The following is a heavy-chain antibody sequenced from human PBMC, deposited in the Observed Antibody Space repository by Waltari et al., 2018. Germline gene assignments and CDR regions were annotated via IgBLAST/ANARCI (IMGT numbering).Heavy chain of an antibody. CDR1: GGSISSYY. J-gene: IGHJ6*03. Sequence: QVQLQESGPGLVKPSETLSLTCTVSGGSISSYYWSWIRQPPGKGLEWIGYIYYSGSTNYNPSLKSRVTISVDTSKNQFSLKLSSVTAADTAVYYCARDGGSSSYYYYYYYMDVWGKGTTVTVSS. V-gene: IGHV4-59*01. CDR3: ARDGGSSSYYYYYYYMDV. CDR2: IYYSGST. D-gene: IGHD1-26*01.